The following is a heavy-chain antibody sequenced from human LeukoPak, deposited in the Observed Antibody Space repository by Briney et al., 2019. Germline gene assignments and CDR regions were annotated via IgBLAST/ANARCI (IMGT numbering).Heavy chain of an antibody. D-gene: IGHD3-22*01. J-gene: IGHJ4*02. CDR1: GYSISSGYY. CDR3: ARDVSGDYDTFDY. CDR2: VYRSGST. V-gene: IGHV4-38-2*02. Sequence: PSETLSLTCAVYGYSISSGYYWGWIRQPPGKGMEWIGSVYRSGSTYYNPSLKSRVTISVDTSKNQFSLKLRSVTASDTAVYYCARDVSGDYDTFDYWGQGTLVTVSS.